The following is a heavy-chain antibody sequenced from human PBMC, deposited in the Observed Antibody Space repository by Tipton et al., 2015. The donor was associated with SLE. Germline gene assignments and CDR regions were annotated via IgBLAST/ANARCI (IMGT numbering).Heavy chain of an antibody. CDR1: GFTFSTYW. CDR3: AKETPWVGVFDY. V-gene: IGHV3-74*01. D-gene: IGHD1-26*01. Sequence: SLRLSCVASGFTFSTYWLHWVRQAPGKGLVWVSRINSDGASTNYADSVRGRFTISRDNAKNTLFLQMNSLRAEDTAVYYCAKETPWVGVFDYWGQGTLVTVSS. CDR2: INSDGAST. J-gene: IGHJ4*02.